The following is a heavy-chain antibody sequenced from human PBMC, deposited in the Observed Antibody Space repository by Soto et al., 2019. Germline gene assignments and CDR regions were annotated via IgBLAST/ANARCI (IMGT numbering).Heavy chain of an antibody. CDR3: ARDVSPGSSGLYFDAFDI. Sequence: EVQLVESGGGLVQPGGSLTLSCAASEFAFSSYWMTWVRQAPGKGLEWVANIRKDGSQRSYLDSVRGRFTISRDNSKNSLYLQMNSLRAEDTALYFCARDVSPGSSGLYFDAFDIWGHGTMFTVYS. CDR1: EFAFSSYW. V-gene: IGHV3-7*05. J-gene: IGHJ3*02. D-gene: IGHD6-25*01. CDR2: IRKDGSQR.